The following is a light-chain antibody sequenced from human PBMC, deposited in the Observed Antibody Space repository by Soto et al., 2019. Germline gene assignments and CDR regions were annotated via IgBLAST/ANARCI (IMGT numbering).Light chain of an antibody. CDR1: SSNIGAGYD. V-gene: IGLV1-40*01. CDR3: QSYDSSLSGYVV. CDR2: GNS. Sequence: QSVLTQPPSVSGAPGQRVTISCTGSSSNIGAGYDVHWYQQLPGTAPKLLIYGNSNRPSGVPDRFSGSKSCTSASLAITGLQAEDEAEYYCQSYDSSLSGYVVFGGGTKLTVL. J-gene: IGLJ2*01.